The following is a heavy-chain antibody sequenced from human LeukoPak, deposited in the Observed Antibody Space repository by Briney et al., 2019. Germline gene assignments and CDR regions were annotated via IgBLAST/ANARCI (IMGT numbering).Heavy chain of an antibody. Sequence: GGSLRLSCAASGITGSPFSTHWLHWVRQAPGKGLMWVAHINDDGTTTTYADSVEGRFTISRDNAKTTLFLQMDSLRAEDTALYYCATDRWYDMDVWGQGTTVTVSS. D-gene: IGHD5-24*01. J-gene: IGHJ6*02. CDR2: INDDGTTT. V-gene: IGHV3-74*03. CDR1: GITGSPFSTHW. CDR3: ATDRWYDMDV.